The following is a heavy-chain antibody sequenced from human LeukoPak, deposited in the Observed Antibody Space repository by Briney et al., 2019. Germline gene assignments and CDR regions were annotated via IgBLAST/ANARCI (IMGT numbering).Heavy chain of an antibody. V-gene: IGHV4-59*01. CDR3: AREYNSYDSSGWDAFEI. D-gene: IGHD3-22*01. CDR2: IYYSGST. Sequence: PSETLSLTCTVSGGSISSYYWSWIRQPPGKGLEWIGYIYYSGSTNYNPSLTGRVTISVDTSKNQFSLKLSSVTAADTAVYYCAREYNSYDSSGWDAFEIWGQGIMVTVSS. J-gene: IGHJ3*02. CDR1: GGSISSYY.